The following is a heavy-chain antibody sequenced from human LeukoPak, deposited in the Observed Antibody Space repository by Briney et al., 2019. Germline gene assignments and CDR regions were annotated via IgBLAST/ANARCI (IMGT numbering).Heavy chain of an antibody. Sequence: PGGSLRLSCAASGFSVSNSYMSWVRQAPGKGLEWVSVIYSDGGTNYAASVKGRFTISRDKSKNTLYLQVNSLRAEDTAVYYCARDGSDSSGYYFGLIWGQGTLVTVPS. D-gene: IGHD3-22*01. CDR3: ARDGSDSSGYYFGLI. CDR1: GFSVSNSY. J-gene: IGHJ4*02. CDR2: IYSDGGT. V-gene: IGHV3-66*01.